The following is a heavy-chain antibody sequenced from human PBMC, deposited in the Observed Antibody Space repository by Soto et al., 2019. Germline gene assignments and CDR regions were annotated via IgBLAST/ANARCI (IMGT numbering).Heavy chain of an antibody. Sequence: QITLKESGPTLVKPTQTLTLTCTFSGFSLSTGGVGVGWIRQPPGKALEWLAIIYWDDDKRYSPSLKTRLTITKDPSKKQVVLTMTDMDPVDTATYFCAHTPFFGDKLDYWGQGTLVIVSS. D-gene: IGHD2-21*01. J-gene: IGHJ4*02. CDR3: AHTPFFGDKLDY. CDR2: IYWDDDK. V-gene: IGHV2-5*02. CDR1: GFSLSTGGVG.